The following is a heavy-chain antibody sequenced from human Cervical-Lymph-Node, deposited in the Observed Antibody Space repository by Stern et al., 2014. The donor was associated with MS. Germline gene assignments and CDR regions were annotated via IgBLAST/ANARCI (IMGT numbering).Heavy chain of an antibody. CDR1: GFTFSSYG. CDR3: AKDQGIMVDAGYGMDV. J-gene: IGHJ6*02. V-gene: IGHV3-30*18. D-gene: IGHD2-8*01. CDR2: ISYDGSNK. Sequence: VQLAESGGGVVQPGRSLRLSCAASGFTFSSYGMHWVRQAPGQGLEWVALISYDGSNKYSADSGKGRFPISRDNSKNTLYLQMNSLRAENTAVYYCAKDQGIMVDAGYGMDVWGQGTTVTVSS.